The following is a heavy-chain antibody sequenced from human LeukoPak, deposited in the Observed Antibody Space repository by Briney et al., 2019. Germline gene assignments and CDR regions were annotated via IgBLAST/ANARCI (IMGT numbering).Heavy chain of an antibody. D-gene: IGHD3-22*01. CDR1: GYSFTSYW. CDR2: IYPGDSDT. Sequence: GESLKISCKGSGYSFTSYWIGWVRQMPGKGLEWMGIIYPGDSDTRYSPSFQGQVTISADKSISTAYLQWSSLKASDTAMYYCAKTPDSSGYFLAVDYWGQGTLVTVSS. CDR3: AKTPDSSGYFLAVDY. J-gene: IGHJ4*02. V-gene: IGHV5-51*01.